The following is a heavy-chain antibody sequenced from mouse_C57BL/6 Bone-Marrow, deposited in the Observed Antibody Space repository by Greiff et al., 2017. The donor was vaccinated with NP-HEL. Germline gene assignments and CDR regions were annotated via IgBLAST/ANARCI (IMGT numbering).Heavy chain of an antibody. CDR3: ARDPYYAMDY. V-gene: IGHV1-59*01. CDR2: IDPSDSYT. Sequence: QVQLQQPGAELVRPGPSVKLSCKASGYTFTSYWMHWVKQRPGQGLEWIGVIDPSDSYTNYNQKFKGKATLTVDTSSSTAYMQLSSLTSEDSAVYYCARDPYYAMDYWGQGTSVTVSS. J-gene: IGHJ4*01. CDR1: GYTFTSYW.